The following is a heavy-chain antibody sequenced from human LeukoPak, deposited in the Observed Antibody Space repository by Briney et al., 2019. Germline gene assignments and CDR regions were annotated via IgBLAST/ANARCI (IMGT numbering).Heavy chain of an antibody. CDR1: GFTFSDYF. CDR3: ATGRMSGWHDAFDI. D-gene: IGHD6-19*01. Sequence: AGGSLRLSCAASGFTFSDYFMSWIRQAPGKGLEWVSYITNSDSSVYYADSVQGRFTISRDNSKVTLNLQMNSLRDDDTAVYYCATGRMSGWHDAFDIWGQGTMVTVSS. CDR2: ITNSDSSV. V-gene: IGHV3-11*01. J-gene: IGHJ3*02.